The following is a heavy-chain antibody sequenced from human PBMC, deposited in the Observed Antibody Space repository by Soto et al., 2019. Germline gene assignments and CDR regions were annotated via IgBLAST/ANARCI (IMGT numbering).Heavy chain of an antibody. CDR2: IDPSDSYT. J-gene: IGHJ4*02. V-gene: IGHV5-10-1*01. D-gene: IGHD2-2*01. CDR1: GYSFTSYW. CDR3: ARHHLYCSSTSCHLDY. Sequence: GESLKISCKGSGYSFTSYWISWVRQMPGKGLEWMGRIDPSDSYTNYSPYFQGHVTISADKSISTAYLQWSSLKASDTAMYYCARHHLYCSSTSCHLDYWGQGTLVTVSS.